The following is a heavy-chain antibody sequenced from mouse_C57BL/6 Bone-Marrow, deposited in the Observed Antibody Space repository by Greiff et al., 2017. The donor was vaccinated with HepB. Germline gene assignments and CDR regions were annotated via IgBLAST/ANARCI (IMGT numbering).Heavy chain of an antibody. V-gene: IGHV5-6*01. J-gene: IGHJ4*01. CDR1: GFTFSSYG. CDR2: ISSGGSYT. CDR3: ARHYYGSPDYYAMDY. D-gene: IGHD1-1*01. Sequence: EVKVVESGGDLVKPGGSLKLSCAASGFTFSSYGMSWVRQTPDKRLEWVATISSGGSYTYYPDSVKGRFTISRDNAKNTRYLHMSSLKSEDTAMYYCARHYYGSPDYYAMDYWGQGTSVTVSS.